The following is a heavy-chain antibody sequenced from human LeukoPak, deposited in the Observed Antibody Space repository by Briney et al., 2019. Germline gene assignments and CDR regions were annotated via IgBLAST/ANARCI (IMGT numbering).Heavy chain of an antibody. Sequence: PSETLSLTCTVSGGSISSGSYYWSWIRQPAGKGLEWIGRIYTSGSTNYNPSLKSRVTISVDTSKNQFSLKLSSVTAADTAVYYCARGRRDGYTLYYMDVWGKGTTVTISS. J-gene: IGHJ6*03. CDR3: ARGRRDGYTLYYMDV. D-gene: IGHD5-24*01. CDR1: GGSISSGSYY. CDR2: IYTSGST. V-gene: IGHV4-61*02.